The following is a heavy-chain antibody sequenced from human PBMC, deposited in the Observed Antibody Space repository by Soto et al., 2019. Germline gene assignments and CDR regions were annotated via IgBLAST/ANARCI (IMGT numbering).Heavy chain of an antibody. V-gene: IGHV4-59*01. CDR2: MYYSGST. CDR1: GGSISSYY. J-gene: IGHJ4*02. CDR3: GGKNYDSSGYFDY. Sequence: PSEALSVTCTVTGGSISSYYWSWSRQPPGKGLEWIGYMYYSGSTNYNPSLKSRVTISVDTSKNQFSLKLSSVTAADTAVYYCGGKNYDSSGYFDYWGQGTLVTVSS. D-gene: IGHD3-22*01.